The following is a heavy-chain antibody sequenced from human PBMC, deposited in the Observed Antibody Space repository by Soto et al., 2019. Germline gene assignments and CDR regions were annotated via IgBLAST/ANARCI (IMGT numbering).Heavy chain of an antibody. D-gene: IGHD6-19*01. J-gene: IGHJ5*02. CDR1: GGSISSYY. CDR2: IYYSGST. Sequence: SETLSLTCTVSGGSISSYYWSWIRQPPGKGLEWIGYIYYSGSTNYNPSLKSRVTISVDTSKDQFSLKLSSVTAADTAVYYCARGLRSSGWYSDLNWFDPWGQGTLVTVSS. CDR3: ARGLRSSGWYSDLNWFDP. V-gene: IGHV4-59*01.